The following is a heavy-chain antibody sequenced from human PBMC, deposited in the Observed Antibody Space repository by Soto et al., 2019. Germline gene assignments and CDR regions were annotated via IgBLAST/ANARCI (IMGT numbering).Heavy chain of an antibody. CDR1: GYTFTSYA. Sequence: QVQLVQSGAEVKKPGASVKVSCKASGYTFTSYAMHWVRQAPGQRLEWMGWINAGNGNTKYSQKFQGRVTITRDTSASTAYMELSRLRSEDTAVYYCARADIVVVPAASIDYWGQGTLVTVSS. CDR3: ARADIVVVPAASIDY. V-gene: IGHV1-3*01. J-gene: IGHJ4*02. D-gene: IGHD2-2*01. CDR2: INAGNGNT.